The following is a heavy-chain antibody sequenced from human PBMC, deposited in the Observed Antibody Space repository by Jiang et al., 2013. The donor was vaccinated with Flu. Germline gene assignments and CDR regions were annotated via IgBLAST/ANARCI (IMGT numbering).Heavy chain of an antibody. Sequence: GAEVKKPGASVKVSCKASGYTFTSYYMHWVRQAPGQGLEWMGIINPSGGSTSYAQKFQGRVTMTRDTSTSTVYMELSSLRSEDTAVYYCAREEGYYDFWSGYQLEYFQHWARAPWSPSPQ. D-gene: IGHD3-3*01. CDR3: AREEGYYDFWSGYQLEYFQH. V-gene: IGHV1-46*01. CDR1: GYTFTSYY. J-gene: IGHJ1*01. CDR2: INPSGGST.